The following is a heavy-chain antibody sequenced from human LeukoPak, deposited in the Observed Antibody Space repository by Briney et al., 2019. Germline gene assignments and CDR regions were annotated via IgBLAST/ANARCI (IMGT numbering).Heavy chain of an antibody. CDR2: MNPNSGNT. CDR1: GYTFNTNG. CDR3: ARERSTGDHRFDY. V-gene: IGHV1-8*01. Sequence: ASVKVSCKASGYTFNTNGLNWVRQATGQGLEWMGWMNPNSGNTGYAQKFQGRVTMTRNTSISTAYMELSSLRSEDTAVYYCARERSTGDHRFDYWGQGTLVTVSS. D-gene: IGHD2-21*02. J-gene: IGHJ4*02.